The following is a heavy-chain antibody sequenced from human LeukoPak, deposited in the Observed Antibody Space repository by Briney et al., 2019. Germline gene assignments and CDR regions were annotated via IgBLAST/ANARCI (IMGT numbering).Heavy chain of an antibody. Sequence: SGGSLRLSCAASGITFSGSGMHWVRQASGKGLEWVGRIRSKANSYATAYAASVKGRFTISRDDSKNTMYLQMNSLKTEDTAVYYCTTDSSGYWGQGILVTVSS. CDR1: GITFSGSG. CDR3: TTDSSGY. D-gene: IGHD2-15*01. CDR2: IRSKANSYAT. V-gene: IGHV3-73*01. J-gene: IGHJ4*02.